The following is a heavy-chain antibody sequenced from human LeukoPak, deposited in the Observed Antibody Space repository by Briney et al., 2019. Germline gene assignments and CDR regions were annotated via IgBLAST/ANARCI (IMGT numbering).Heavy chain of an antibody. CDR2: ISSSSGYI. V-gene: IGHV3-21*01. J-gene: IGHJ6*03. D-gene: IGHD3-3*01. CDR3: ARDTGGGDFWSGYYPTGYYYMDV. Sequence: GGSLRLSCAASGFTFSSYSMNWVRQAPGKGLEWVSSISSSSGYIYYADSVKGRFTISRDNAKNSLYLQMNSLRAEDTAVYYCARDTGGGDFWSGYYPTGYYYMDVWGKGTTVTVSS. CDR1: GFTFSSYS.